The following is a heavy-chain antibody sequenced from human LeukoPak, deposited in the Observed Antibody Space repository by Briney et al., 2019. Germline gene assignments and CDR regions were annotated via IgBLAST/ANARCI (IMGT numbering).Heavy chain of an antibody. Sequence: GGCLRLSCTASGFTFYNYALHWGRETPAKGVEWVAVISNDGNKKFYTASVKGRLIISRDNSKNPLSLQMSSLRLEDAAVYYCARWRGEYYYDSRGYRGAIDYWGQGTLVTVSS. CDR3: ARWRGEYYYDSRGYRGAIDY. CDR1: GFTFYNYA. V-gene: IGHV3-30-3*01. J-gene: IGHJ4*02. CDR2: ISNDGNKK. D-gene: IGHD3-22*01.